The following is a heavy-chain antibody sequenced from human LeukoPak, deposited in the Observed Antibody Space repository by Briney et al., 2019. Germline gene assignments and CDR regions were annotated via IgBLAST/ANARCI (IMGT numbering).Heavy chain of an antibody. Sequence: SETLSLTCAVYGGSFSGYYWSWIRQPPGKGLEWIGEINHSGSTNYNPSLKSRVTISVDTSKNQFSLKLSSVTAADTAVYYCATGGYCSGGSCYTYNWFDPWGQGTLVTVSS. CDR2: INHSGST. V-gene: IGHV4-34*01. CDR3: ATGGYCSGGSCYTYNWFDP. J-gene: IGHJ5*02. D-gene: IGHD2-15*01. CDR1: GGSFSGYY.